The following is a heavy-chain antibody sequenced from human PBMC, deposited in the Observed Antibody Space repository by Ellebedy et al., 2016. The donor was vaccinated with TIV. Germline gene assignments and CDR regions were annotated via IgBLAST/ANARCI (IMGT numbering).Heavy chain of an antibody. D-gene: IGHD2-2*01. CDR2: INTNRGDT. CDR3: SRAVPATV. V-gene: IGHV1-2*02. J-gene: IGHJ4*02. CDR1: GYTFTDYQ. Sequence: ASVKVSCKASGYTFTDYQMHWVRQAPGQGLEWMGWINTNRGDTKYAQKFQGRVTMTRDTSITTAYMDLSGLKSDATAVYYCSRAVPATVWGQGTLVSVSS.